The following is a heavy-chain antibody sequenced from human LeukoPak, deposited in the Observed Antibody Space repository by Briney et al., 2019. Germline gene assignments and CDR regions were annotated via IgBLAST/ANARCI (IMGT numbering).Heavy chain of an antibody. V-gene: IGHV3-21*04. CDR2: ISSSSSYI. D-gene: IGHD3-22*01. CDR3: AKDLGRDYYDSSPPWVYFDY. Sequence: GGSLRLSCAASGFTFSSYSMNWVRQAPGKGLEWVSSISSSSSYIYYADSVKGRFTISRDNAKNSLYLQMNSLRAEDTAVYYCAKDLGRDYYDSSPPWVYFDYWGQGTLVTVSS. CDR1: GFTFSSYS. J-gene: IGHJ4*02.